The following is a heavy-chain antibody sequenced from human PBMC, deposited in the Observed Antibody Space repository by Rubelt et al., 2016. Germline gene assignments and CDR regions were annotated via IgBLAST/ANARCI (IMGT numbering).Heavy chain of an antibody. J-gene: IGHJ4*02. CDR1: GFTFSSYA. Sequence: EVQLLESGGGLVQPGGSLRLSCAASGFTFSSYAMSWVRQAPGKGLEWGSAISGSGGSTYYADSVKGRCPISRYNSKITLYRQMTSLRAEDTAVYYCAKGTGPRRGGTDYWGQGTLVTVSS. CDR3: AKGTGPRRGGTDY. D-gene: IGHD3/OR15-3a*01. V-gene: IGHV3-23*01. CDR2: ISGSGGST.